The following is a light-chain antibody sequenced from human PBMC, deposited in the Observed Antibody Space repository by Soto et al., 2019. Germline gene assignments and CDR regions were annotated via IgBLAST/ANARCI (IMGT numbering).Light chain of an antibody. CDR1: QSISSW. CDR3: QHYNSYPWT. CDR2: KAS. Sequence: DIQMTQSPSTLSASVGDRVTITCRASQSISSWLAWYQQKPGKAPKLLIYKASSLESGVPSRFSGSGSGTXXTLTISSLQPDDFATYYCQHYNSYPWTFGQGTKVEIK. J-gene: IGKJ1*01. V-gene: IGKV1-5*03.